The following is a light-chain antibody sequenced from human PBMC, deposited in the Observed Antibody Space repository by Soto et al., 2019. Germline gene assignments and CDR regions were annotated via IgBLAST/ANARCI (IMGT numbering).Light chain of an antibody. V-gene: IGKV1-9*01. CDR3: LCLNTDPLT. J-gene: IGKJ4*01. Sequence: DIQLTQSPSFLSASVGDRVTITCRASQGINSYLAWYQQKLGKAPRLLIFDASSLQAGVPSRFSGSGFGTEFTLTIISLQPEDIATYYCLCLNTDPLTFGGGTTVEIK. CDR2: DAS. CDR1: QGINSY.